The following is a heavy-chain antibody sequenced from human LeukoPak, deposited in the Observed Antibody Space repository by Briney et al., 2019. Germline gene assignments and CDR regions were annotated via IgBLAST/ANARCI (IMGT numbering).Heavy chain of an antibody. CDR2: INSDGINT. Sequence: GGSLRLSCAASGFTFSNYWMHWVRQAPGKGLVWVSRINSDGINTSYADSVKGRFTISRDNAKNTLNLQMNSLRAEDTAVYYCAKDRWTEVDAFDIWGQGTMVTVSS. CDR1: GFTFSNYW. J-gene: IGHJ3*02. V-gene: IGHV3-74*01. D-gene: IGHD1-1*01. CDR3: AKDRWTEVDAFDI.